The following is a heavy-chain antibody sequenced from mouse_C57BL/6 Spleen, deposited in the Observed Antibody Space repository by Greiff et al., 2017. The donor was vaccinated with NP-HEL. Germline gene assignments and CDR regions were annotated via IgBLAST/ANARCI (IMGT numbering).Heavy chain of an antibody. CDR3: ARGGNYVGDWYFDV. Sequence: EVQLVESGGGLVKPGGSLKLSCAASGFTFSSYTMSWVRQTPEKRLEWVATISGGGGNPYYTESVKGRFTISRDNAKNTLYLQMSSLRSEDTALYYCARGGNYVGDWYFDVWGTGTTVTVSS. V-gene: IGHV5-9*01. CDR2: ISGGGGNP. D-gene: IGHD2-1*01. J-gene: IGHJ1*03. CDR1: GFTFSSYT.